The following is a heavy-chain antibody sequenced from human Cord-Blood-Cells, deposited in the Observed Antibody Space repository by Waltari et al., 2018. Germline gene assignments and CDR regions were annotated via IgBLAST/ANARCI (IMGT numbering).Heavy chain of an antibody. D-gene: IGHD1-26*01. CDR1: GYTFTRYD. CDR3: ARVGRIVGATTAFDI. V-gene: IGHV1-8*03. J-gene: IGHJ3*02. CDR2: MNPNSGNT. Sequence: QVQLVQSGAEVKKPGASVKVSFKASGYTFTRYDIQWVRQATGQGLEWMGWMNPNSGNTGYAQKFQGRVTITRNTSISTAYMELSSLRSEDTAVYYCARVGRIVGATTAFDIWGQGTMVTVSS.